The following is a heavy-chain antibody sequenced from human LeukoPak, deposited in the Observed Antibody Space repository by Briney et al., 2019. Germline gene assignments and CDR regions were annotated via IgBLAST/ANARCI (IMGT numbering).Heavy chain of an antibody. CDR1: GYTFTGYY. V-gene: IGHV1-2*02. CDR3: ARGFSSWYLSPYYLEY. J-gene: IGHJ4*02. CDR2: INPNSGGT. Sequence: GASVKVSCKASGYTFTGYYMHWVRQVPGQALEWMGWINPNSGGTNYAQKFQGRVTMTRDTSITTAYMELSRLRSDDTAVYYCARGFSSWYLSPYYLEYCGQGTPVTVSP. D-gene: IGHD6-13*01.